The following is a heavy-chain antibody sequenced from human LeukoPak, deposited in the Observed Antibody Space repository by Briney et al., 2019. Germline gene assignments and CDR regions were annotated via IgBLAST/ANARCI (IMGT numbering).Heavy chain of an antibody. D-gene: IGHD1-26*01. CDR1: GFTFSSYS. Sequence: GGPLRLSCAASGFTFSSYSMNWVRQAPGKGLEWVSSISSSSSYIYYADSVKGRFTISRDNAKNSLYLQMNSLRAEDTAVYYCARGPALRSGSYPLDYWGQGTLVTVSS. J-gene: IGHJ4*02. V-gene: IGHV3-21*01. CDR3: ARGPALRSGSYPLDY. CDR2: ISSSSSYI.